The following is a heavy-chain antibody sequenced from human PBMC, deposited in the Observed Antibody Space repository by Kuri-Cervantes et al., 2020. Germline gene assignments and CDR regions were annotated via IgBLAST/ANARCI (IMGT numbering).Heavy chain of an antibody. Sequence: LSLTCAASGFNFDDYGMSWVRQAPGKGLEWVSGINWNGGSTGYADSVKGRLTISRDNAKNSLYLQMNSLRDEDTAVYYCAREGPPSSGSCFDYWGQGTLVTVSS. D-gene: IGHD1-26*01. V-gene: IGHV3-20*04. CDR3: AREGPPSSGSCFDY. CDR1: GFNFDDYG. J-gene: IGHJ4*02. CDR2: INWNGGST.